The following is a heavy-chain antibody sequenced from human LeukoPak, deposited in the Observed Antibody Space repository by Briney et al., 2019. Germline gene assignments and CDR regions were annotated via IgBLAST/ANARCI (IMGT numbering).Heavy chain of an antibody. J-gene: IGHJ4*02. CDR3: ATRYCSGGSCWDDY. D-gene: IGHD2-15*01. CDR1: GGSFSGYY. Sequence: SETLSLTCAVYGGSFSGYYWSWIRQPPGKGLEWIGEISHSGSTNYNPSLKSRVTISVDTSKNQFSLKLSSVTAADTAVYYCATRYCSGGSCWDDYWGQGTLVTVSS. CDR2: ISHSGST. V-gene: IGHV4-34*01.